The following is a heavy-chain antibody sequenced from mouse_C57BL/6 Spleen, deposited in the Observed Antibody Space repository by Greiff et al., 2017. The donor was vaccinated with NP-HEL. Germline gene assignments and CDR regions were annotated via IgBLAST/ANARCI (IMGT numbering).Heavy chain of an antibody. CDR3: ARSTMVTYYAMDY. V-gene: IGHV1-26*01. Sequence: VQLQQSGPELVKPGASVKISCKASGYTFTDYYMNWVKQSHGKSLEWIGDINPNNGGTSYNQKFKGKATLTVDKSSSTAYMELRSLTSEDSAVYYCARSTMVTYYAMDYWGQGTSVTVSS. D-gene: IGHD2-2*01. CDR1: GYTFTDYY. CDR2: INPNNGGT. J-gene: IGHJ4*01.